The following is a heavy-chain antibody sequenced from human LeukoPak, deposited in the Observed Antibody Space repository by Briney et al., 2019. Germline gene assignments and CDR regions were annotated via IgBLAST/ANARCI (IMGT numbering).Heavy chain of an antibody. D-gene: IGHD2-2*01. CDR2: IYYSGST. CDR3: ARVCYGRGYYYYYIDV. V-gene: IGHV4-59*01. Sequence: SETLSLTCTVSGGSISSYYWSWIRQPPGKGLEWIGYIYYSGSTNYNPSLKSRVTISVDTSKNQFSLKLSSVTAADTAVYYCARVCYGRGYYYYYIDVWGKGTTVTVSS. J-gene: IGHJ6*03. CDR1: GGSISSYY.